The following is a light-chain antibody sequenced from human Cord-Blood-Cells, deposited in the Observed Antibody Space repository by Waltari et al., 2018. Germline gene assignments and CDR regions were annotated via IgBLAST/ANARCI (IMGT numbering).Light chain of an antibody. Sequence: NFMLTQPHSVSESPGKTVTISCTRSSGSIASNYVQWYQQRPGSSPTTVIYADNQRPSGVPDRFSGSIDISSNSASLTISGLKTEDEADYYCQSYDSSNWVFGGGTKLTVL. CDR3: QSYDSSNWV. CDR2: ADN. J-gene: IGLJ3*02. V-gene: IGLV6-57*01. CDR1: SGSIASNY.